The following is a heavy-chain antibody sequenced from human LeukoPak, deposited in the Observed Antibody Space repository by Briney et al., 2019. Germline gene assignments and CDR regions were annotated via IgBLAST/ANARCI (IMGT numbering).Heavy chain of an antibody. Sequence: GGSLRLSCAASGFTVSSNYMSWVRQAPGKGLEWVSVIYSGGSTYYADSVKGRFTIPRDNSKNTLYLQMNSLRAEDTAVYYCARQIQGDYFDYWGQGTLVTVSS. CDR3: ARQIQGDYFDY. CDR1: GFTVSSNY. J-gene: IGHJ4*02. CDR2: IYSGGST. V-gene: IGHV3-53*01.